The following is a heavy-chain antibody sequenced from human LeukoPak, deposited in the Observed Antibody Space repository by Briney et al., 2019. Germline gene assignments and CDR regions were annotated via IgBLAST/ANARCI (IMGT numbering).Heavy chain of an antibody. Sequence: SETLSLTCTVSGGSIGSGGYYWSWIRQPPGKGLEWIGYIYYSGSTNYNPSLKSRVTISVDTSKNQFSLKLSSVTAADTAVYYCARRADYYDSSGYFDYWGQGTLVTVSS. D-gene: IGHD3-22*01. J-gene: IGHJ4*02. CDR2: IYYSGST. CDR3: ARRADYYDSSGYFDY. V-gene: IGHV4-61*08. CDR1: GGSIGSGGYY.